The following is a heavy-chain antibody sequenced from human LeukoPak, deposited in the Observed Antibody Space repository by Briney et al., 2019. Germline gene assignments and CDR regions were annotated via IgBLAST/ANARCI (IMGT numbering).Heavy chain of an antibody. J-gene: IGHJ6*03. CDR2: INPSGGST. CDR1: GYTFTSYY. CDR3: ARAEGFGELYYMDV. Sequence: ASVKVSCKASGYTFTSYYMHWVRQAPGQGLEWMGIINPSGGSTSYAQKFQGRVTMTSDTSTSTVYMELSSLRCEDTGVYYCARAEGFGELYYMDVWGKGTTVTVSS. D-gene: IGHD3-10*01. V-gene: IGHV1-46*03.